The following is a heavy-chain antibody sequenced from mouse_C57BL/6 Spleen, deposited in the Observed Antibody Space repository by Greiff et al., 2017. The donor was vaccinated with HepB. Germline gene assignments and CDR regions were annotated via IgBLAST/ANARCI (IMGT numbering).Heavy chain of an antibody. CDR1: GYTFTSYW. J-gene: IGHJ1*03. CDR3: ARELSTVVATRYFDV. CDR2: IDPSDSYT. D-gene: IGHD1-1*01. V-gene: IGHV1-50*01. Sequence: VKQSCKASGYTFTSYWMQWVKQRPGQGLEWIGEIDPSDSYTNYNQKFKGKATLTVDTSSSTAYMQLSSLTSEDSAVYYCARELSTVVATRYFDVWAQGPRSPSPQ.